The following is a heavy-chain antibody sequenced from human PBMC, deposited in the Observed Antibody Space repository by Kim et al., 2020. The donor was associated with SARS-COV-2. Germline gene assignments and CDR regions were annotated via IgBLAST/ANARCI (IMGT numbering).Heavy chain of an antibody. Sequence: GGSLRLSCAASGFTFSSYAMHWVRQAPGKGLEWVAVISYDGSNKYYADSVKGRFTISRDNSKNTLYLQMNSLRAEDTAVYYCARGLPEPKFYYGMHVWG. CDR3: ARGLPEPKFYYGMHV. D-gene: IGHD5-18*01. CDR1: GFTFSSYA. CDR2: ISYDGSNK. V-gene: IGHV3-30-3*01. J-gene: IGHJ6*02.